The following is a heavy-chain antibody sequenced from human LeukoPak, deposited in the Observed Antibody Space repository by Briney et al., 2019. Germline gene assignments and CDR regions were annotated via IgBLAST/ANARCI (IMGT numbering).Heavy chain of an antibody. D-gene: IGHD3-3*01. CDR1: GGSFSGYY. V-gene: IGHV4-34*01. J-gene: IGHJ6*03. CDR2: INHSGST. Sequence: PSETLSLTCAVYGGSFSGYYWSWIRQPPGKGLEWIGEINHSGSTNYNPSLKSRVTISVDTSKNQFSLKLSSVTAADTAVYYCARGWRYDFWSRYYTGSPNYYMDVWGKGTTVTVSS. CDR3: ARGWRYDFWSRYYTGSPNYYMDV.